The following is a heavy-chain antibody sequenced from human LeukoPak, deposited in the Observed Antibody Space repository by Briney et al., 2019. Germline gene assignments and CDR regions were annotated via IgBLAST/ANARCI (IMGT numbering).Heavy chain of an antibody. Sequence: GGSLRLSCAASGFTFSGSAIHWVRQSSGKGLEWVGQIDKKDKGYATATAYAASVKGRFTISRDDSINTAYLQMKSLKTEDTALYYCRDSGTYNWFDPWGRGTPVTVSS. D-gene: IGHD1-26*01. CDR2: IDKKDKGYATAT. V-gene: IGHV3-73*01. J-gene: IGHJ5*02. CDR3: RDSGTYNWFDP. CDR1: GFTFSGSA.